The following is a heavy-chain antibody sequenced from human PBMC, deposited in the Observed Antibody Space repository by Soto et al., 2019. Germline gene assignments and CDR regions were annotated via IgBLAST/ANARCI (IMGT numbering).Heavy chain of an antibody. CDR3: TRLVGGLGGSSGRPDYAFDV. J-gene: IGHJ3*01. V-gene: IGHV1-69*01. D-gene: IGHD3-22*01. Sequence: QVQLVQSGAAVRKPGSSVKVSCKASGGTFTKYAITWVRQAPRQGLEWMGGIVPLPGTTNYAQQFRGRVTISADASTCPAYLELSSLLSEDTAVYYCTRLVGGLGGSSGRPDYAFDVWGQGTMVIVSS. CDR2: IVPLPGTT. CDR1: GGTFTKYA.